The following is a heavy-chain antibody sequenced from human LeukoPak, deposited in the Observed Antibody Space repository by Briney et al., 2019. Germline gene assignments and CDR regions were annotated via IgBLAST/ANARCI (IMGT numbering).Heavy chain of an antibody. CDR3: ARVGGGNSFVY. Sequence: SETLSLTCTASGGSISSYYYSWIRQPPGKGLEWIAYIYYSGNTKYNPSLKSRVTISVDTSKNQCSLRLTSVTAADTAVYYCARVGGGNSFVYWGQGTLVTVSS. D-gene: IGHD4-23*01. V-gene: IGHV4-59*01. J-gene: IGHJ4*02. CDR1: GGSISSYY. CDR2: IYYSGNT.